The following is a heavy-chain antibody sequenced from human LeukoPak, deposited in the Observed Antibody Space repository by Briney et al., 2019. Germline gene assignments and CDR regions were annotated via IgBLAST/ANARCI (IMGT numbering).Heavy chain of an antibody. CDR1: GYTFTSYY. CDR2: INPSGGST. V-gene: IGHV1-46*01. J-gene: IGHJ4*02. Sequence: RVASVKVSCKASGYTFTSYYMHWVRQAPGQGLEWMGIINPSGGSTSYAQKFQGRVTMTRDMSTSTVYMELSSLRSEDTAVYYCARDLDGGYCSGGSCSLFDYWGQGTLVTVSS. D-gene: IGHD2-15*01. CDR3: ARDLDGGYCSGGSCSLFDY.